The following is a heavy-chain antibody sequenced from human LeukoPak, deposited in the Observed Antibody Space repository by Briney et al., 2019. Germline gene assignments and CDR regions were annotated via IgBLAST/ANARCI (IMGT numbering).Heavy chain of an antibody. CDR1: GFTFSTYS. J-gene: IGHJ5*02. D-gene: IGHD3-10*01. V-gene: IGHV3-48*02. CDR2: ISSSGATM. CDR3: ARGPEVRGLGP. Sequence: GGSLRLSCAASGFTFSTYSMNWVRQAPGEGLEWLSYISSSGATMHYADSVKGRFTISRDNAKNSLYLQMSSLRDEDTAVYYCARGPEVRGLGPWGQGTLVTVSS.